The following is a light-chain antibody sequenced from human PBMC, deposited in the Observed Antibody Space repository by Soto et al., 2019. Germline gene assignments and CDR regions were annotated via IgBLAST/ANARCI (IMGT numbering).Light chain of an antibody. Sequence: QSVLTQPASVSGSPGQSITISCTGTSSDVGGLNYVAWYQRHPGKAPKLLIFDVYSLPSGIANRFSGSKSGNTASLTISGLQAEDEADYYCSSYTPSSSYVFGAGTKVTVL. V-gene: IGLV2-14*01. CDR3: SSYTPSSSYV. CDR2: DVY. CDR1: SSDVGGLNY. J-gene: IGLJ1*01.